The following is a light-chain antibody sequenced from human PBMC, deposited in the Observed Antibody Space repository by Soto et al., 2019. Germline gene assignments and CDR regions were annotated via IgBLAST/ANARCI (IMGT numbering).Light chain of an antibody. Sequence: DIVMTQSPLSLPVTPGEPASISCRSSQSLLHSTGYTYLDCYLQKPGQSPQLLIQLGSMRASVVPDRFTGSGSGTDFTLKISRVEAEYVVVYYCMQVLQTPVTFGPGTKVEI. CDR3: MQVLQTPVT. J-gene: IGKJ3*01. V-gene: IGKV2-28*01. CDR1: QSLLHSTGYTY. CDR2: LGS.